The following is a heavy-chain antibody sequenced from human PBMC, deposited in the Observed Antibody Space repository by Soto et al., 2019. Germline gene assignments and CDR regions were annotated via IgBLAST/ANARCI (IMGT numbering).Heavy chain of an antibody. D-gene: IGHD2-15*01. V-gene: IGHV3-53*01. CDR1: GFTVSSNY. J-gene: IGHJ6*02. CDR3: ARDRCSGGSCYGMDV. CDR2: IYSGGST. Sequence: GGSLRLSCAASGFTVSSNYMSWVRQAPGKGLEWVSVIYSGGSTYYADSVKGRFTISRDNSKNTLYLQMNSLRAEDTAVYYCARDRCSGGSCYGMDVWGQGTTVTVSS.